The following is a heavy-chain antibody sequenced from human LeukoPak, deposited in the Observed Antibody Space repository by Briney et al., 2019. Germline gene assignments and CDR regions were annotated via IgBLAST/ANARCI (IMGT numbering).Heavy chain of an antibody. Sequence: SETLSLTCAVYGGSFSGYYWSWIPQPPGKGLEWIREINQSGSTNYNPSLKSRGTIAVDTYKNQFSLKLSSVTAADTAVYYCARGRPDSRQQLPYYYYMDVWGKGTTVTVSS. CDR3: ARGRPDSRQQLPYYYYMDV. CDR1: GGSFSGYY. J-gene: IGHJ6*03. D-gene: IGHD6-13*01. V-gene: IGHV4-34*01. CDR2: INQSGST.